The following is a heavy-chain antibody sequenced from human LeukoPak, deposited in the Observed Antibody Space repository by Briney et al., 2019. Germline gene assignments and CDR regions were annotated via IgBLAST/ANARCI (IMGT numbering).Heavy chain of an antibody. CDR1: GFTVSSNY. CDR3: AKDRRAGSYDY. D-gene: IGHD3-10*01. CDR2: IYSGGST. Sequence: PGGSLRLSCAASGFTVSSNYMSWVRQAPGKGLEWVSLIYSGGSTYYADSVKGRFTISRDNSKNTLYLQMNSLRAEDTAVYYCAKDRRAGSYDYWGQGTLVTVSS. V-gene: IGHV3-53*01. J-gene: IGHJ4*02.